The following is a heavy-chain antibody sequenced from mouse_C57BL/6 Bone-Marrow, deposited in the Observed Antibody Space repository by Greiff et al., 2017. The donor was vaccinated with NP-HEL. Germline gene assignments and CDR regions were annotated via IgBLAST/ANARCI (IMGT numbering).Heavy chain of an antibody. CDR1: GYTFTSYW. Sequence: QVQLQQPGAELVRPGSSVKLSCKASGYTFTSYWMHWVKQRPIQGLEWIGNIDPSDSETHYNQKFKDKATLTVDKSSSTAYMRLSSLTSEDSAVYYCARATTVVEPHYYAMDYWGQGTSVTVSS. CDR3: ARATTVVEPHYYAMDY. CDR2: IDPSDSET. D-gene: IGHD1-1*01. V-gene: IGHV1-52*01. J-gene: IGHJ4*01.